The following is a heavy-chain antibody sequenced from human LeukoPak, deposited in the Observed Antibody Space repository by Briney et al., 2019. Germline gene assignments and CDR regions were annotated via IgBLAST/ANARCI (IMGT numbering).Heavy chain of an antibody. CDR1: GFTFSSYS. J-gene: IGHJ1*01. CDR3: ATYGSGSYFRNLAEYFQH. D-gene: IGHD3-10*01. CDR2: ISSSSSYI. V-gene: IGHV3-21*01. Sequence: GGSLRLSCAASGFTFSSYSMNWVRQAPGKGLEWVSSISSSSSYISYAESVKGRFTISRDNAKNSLYLQMNSLRAEDTAVYYCATYGSGSYFRNLAEYFQHLGQGTLVTVSS.